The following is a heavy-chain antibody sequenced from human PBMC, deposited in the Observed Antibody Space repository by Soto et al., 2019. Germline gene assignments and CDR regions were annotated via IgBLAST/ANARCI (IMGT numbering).Heavy chain of an antibody. CDR3: ARIKGGAAGNFDY. V-gene: IGHV4-31*03. J-gene: IGHJ4*02. CDR1: GGPVSSGLFY. Sequence: PSETLSLTCTVSGGPVSSGLFYWSWIRQHPGKDLEWIGYIYYSGSTYYNPSLKSRVTMSVDTSQNQFSLKLNSVTAADTAVYFRARIKGGAAGNFDYWGQGTLVTVSS. D-gene: IGHD6-13*01. CDR2: IYYSGST.